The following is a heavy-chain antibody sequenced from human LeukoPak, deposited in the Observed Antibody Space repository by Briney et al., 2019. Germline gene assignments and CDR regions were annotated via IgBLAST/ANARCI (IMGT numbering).Heavy chain of an antibody. CDR2: ISSSSSYI. CDR1: GFTFSSYS. CDR3: ARRVYGFWSGPGYFDY. D-gene: IGHD3-3*01. J-gene: IGHJ4*02. V-gene: IGHV3-21*01. Sequence: GGSLRLSCAASGFTFSSYSMNWVRQAPGKGLEWVSSISSSSSYIYYADSVKGRFTISRDNAKNSLYLQMNSLRAEDTAVYYCARRVYGFWSGPGYFDYWGQGTLVTVSS.